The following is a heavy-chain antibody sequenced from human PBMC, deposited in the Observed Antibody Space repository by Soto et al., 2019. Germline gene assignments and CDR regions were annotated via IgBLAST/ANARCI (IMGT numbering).Heavy chain of an antibody. CDR1: GGSISSGGYY. D-gene: IGHD1-26*01. CDR3: ARTPLL. V-gene: IGHV4-31*03. J-gene: IGHJ4*02. Sequence: SETLSLTCTVSGGSISSGGYYWSWIRQHLGKGLEWIGYIYYSGSTYYNYYNPSLKSRVTISVDTSKNQFSLKLSSVTAADTAVYYCARTPLLWGQGTLVTVSS. CDR2: IYYSGSTYYN.